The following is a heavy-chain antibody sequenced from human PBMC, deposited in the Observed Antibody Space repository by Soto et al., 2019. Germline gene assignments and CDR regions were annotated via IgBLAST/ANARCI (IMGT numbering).Heavy chain of an antibody. V-gene: IGHV3-23*01. CDR2: ISGSGGST. CDR3: AKGRPYYYDSSGYYYVNNWFDP. Sequence: GGSLRLSCAASAFTFISYAMIWIRQAPGKGLEWVSAISGSGGSTYYADSVKGRFTISRDNSKNTLYLQMISLRAEDTAVYYCAKGRPYYYDSSGYYYVNNWFDPWGQGTLVTVSS. D-gene: IGHD3-22*01. J-gene: IGHJ5*02. CDR1: AFTFISYA.